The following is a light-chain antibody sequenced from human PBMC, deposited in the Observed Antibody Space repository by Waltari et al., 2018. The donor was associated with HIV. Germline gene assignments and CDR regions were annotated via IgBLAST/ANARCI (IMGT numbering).Light chain of an antibody. CDR3: QQYDTPPFT. J-gene: IGKJ3*01. CDR2: GAS. CDR1: QSVNNRY. V-gene: IGKV3-20*01. Sequence: EIVLTQSPGTLSFSPGDRATLSCRASQSVNNRYIAWYQQKPGQTPRLLMYGASSRATGIPDRFSGSGSGTDFTLTISRLEPEDFAVYYCQQYDTPPFTFGPGTKVDIK.